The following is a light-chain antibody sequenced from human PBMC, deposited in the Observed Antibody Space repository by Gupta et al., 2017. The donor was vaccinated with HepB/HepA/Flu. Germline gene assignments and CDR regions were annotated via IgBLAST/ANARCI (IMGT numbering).Light chain of an antibody. J-gene: IGLJ1*01. CDR2: PSI. CDR1: RSTIGSNY. Sequence: QSVFTQPPSASGTPGQSVTLSLSGSRSTIGSNYVYGFKQLPGTATKLVAYPSIHRPSGVPCRISGSKSDTSASLAISGLRSEDEADYYCAAWDDSLSGYVFGTGTTVTVL. CDR3: AAWDDSLSGYV. V-gene: IGLV1-47*01.